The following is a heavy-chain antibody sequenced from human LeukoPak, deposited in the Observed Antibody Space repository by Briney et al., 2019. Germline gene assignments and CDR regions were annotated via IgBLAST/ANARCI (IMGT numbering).Heavy chain of an antibody. CDR1: GFTFSSYW. Sequence: GRSLRLSCAASGFTFSSYWMSWVRQAPGKGLEWVANIKQDGSEKYYVDSVKGRFTISRDNAKNSLYLQMNSLRAEDTAVYYCAKLTLEWLSHEYYFDYWGQGTLVTVSS. CDR2: IKQDGSEK. V-gene: IGHV3-7*03. J-gene: IGHJ4*02. D-gene: IGHD3-3*01. CDR3: AKLTLEWLSHEYYFDY.